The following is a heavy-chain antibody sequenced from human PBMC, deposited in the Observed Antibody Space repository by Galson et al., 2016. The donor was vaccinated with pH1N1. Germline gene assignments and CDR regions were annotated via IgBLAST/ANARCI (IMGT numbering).Heavy chain of an antibody. Sequence: FTSNAMNWVRQAPGQGLEWMGWINTNTGNPTYAQGFTGRFVFSLDTSVSMAYLQISSLKAEDTAVYYCARSYCSSTSCYGGSYYYYGMDVWGQGTTVTVSS. V-gene: IGHV7-4-1*04. J-gene: IGHJ6*02. D-gene: IGHD2-2*01. CDR3: ARSYCSSTSCYGGSYYYYGMDV. CDR2: INTNTGNP. CDR1: FTSNA.